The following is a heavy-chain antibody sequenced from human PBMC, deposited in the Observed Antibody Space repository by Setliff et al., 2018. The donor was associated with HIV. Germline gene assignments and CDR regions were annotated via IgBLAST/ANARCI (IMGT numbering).Heavy chain of an antibody. CDR1: GVSINSTDHY. D-gene: IGHD2-21*01. CDR2: VSQSGST. J-gene: IGHJ5*02. Sequence: SETLSLTCTVSGVSINSTDHYWGWIRQSPGKRLEWIGSVSQSGSTYYNPSLKSRITISVDRSKNLFSLKLISMTAADQAMYYCARVPVAGANWFDPWGPGTRVTVSS. V-gene: IGHV4-39*01. CDR3: ARVPVAGANWFDP.